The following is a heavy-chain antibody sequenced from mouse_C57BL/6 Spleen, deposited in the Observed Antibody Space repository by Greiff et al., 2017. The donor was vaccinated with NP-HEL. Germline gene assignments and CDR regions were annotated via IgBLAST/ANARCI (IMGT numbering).Heavy chain of an antibody. CDR2: ISSGSSTI. CDR3: ASTKGSYYAMDY. V-gene: IGHV5-17*01. J-gene: IGHJ4*01. Sequence: EVKLMESGGGLVKPGGSLKLSCAASGFTFSDYGMHWVRQAPEKGLEWVAYISSGSSTIYYADTVKGRFTISRDNAKNTLFLQMTSLRSEDTAMYYCASTKGSYYAMDYWGQGTSVTVSS. D-gene: IGHD1-1*02. CDR1: GFTFSDYG.